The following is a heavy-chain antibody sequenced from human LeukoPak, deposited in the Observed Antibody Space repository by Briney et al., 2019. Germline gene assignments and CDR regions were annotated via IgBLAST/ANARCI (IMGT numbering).Heavy chain of an antibody. V-gene: IGHV4-59*01. CDR1: GGSISSYY. Sequence: PSETLSLTCTVSGGSISSYYWSWIRQPPGKGLEWIGYIYYSGSTNYNPSLKSRVTMSVDTSKNQFSLKLSSVTAADTAVYYCARDSPYGSGTYYSPNWYFDLWGRSTLVTVSS. CDR3: ARDSPYGSGTYYSPNWYFDL. D-gene: IGHD3-10*01. CDR2: IYYSGST. J-gene: IGHJ2*01.